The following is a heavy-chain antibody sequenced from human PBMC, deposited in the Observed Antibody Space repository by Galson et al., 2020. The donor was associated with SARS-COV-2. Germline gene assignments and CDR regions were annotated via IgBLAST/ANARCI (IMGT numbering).Heavy chain of an antibody. D-gene: IGHD2-2*01. CDR2: IYWDDDK. CDR1: GFSLSTSGVG. CDR3: VGIVVPAAIGAFDI. V-gene: IGHV2-5*02. J-gene: IGHJ3*02. Sequence: VSGPTLVKPTQTLTLTCTFSGFSLSTSGVGVGWIRQPPGKALEWLALIYWDDDKRYSPSLKSRLTITKDTSKNQVVLTMTNMDPVDTATYYCVGIVVPAAIGAFDIWGQGTMVTVSS.